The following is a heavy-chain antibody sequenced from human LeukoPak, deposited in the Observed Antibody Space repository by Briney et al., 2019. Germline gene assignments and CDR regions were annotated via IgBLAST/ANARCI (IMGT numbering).Heavy chain of an antibody. CDR3: ASPSGSYYEHSPLDY. D-gene: IGHD1-26*01. J-gene: IGHJ4*02. CDR1: GGSISSSSYY. V-gene: IGHV4-39*01. CDR2: IYYSGST. Sequence: PSETLSLTCTVSGGSISSSSYYWGWIRQPPGKGLEWIGSIYYSGSTYYKPSLKTRVTISVDTSKNAFSLKLSSVTAADTAVYYCASPSGSYYEHSPLDYWGQGTLVTVSS.